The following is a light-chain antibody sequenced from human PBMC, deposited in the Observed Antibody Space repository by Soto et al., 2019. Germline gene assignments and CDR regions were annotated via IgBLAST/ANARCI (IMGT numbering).Light chain of an antibody. V-gene: IGLV2-14*01. Sequence: QLVLTQPASVSGSPGQSITISCTGTSSDVGGYDFVSWYQQHPGKAPKVIIYEVTNRPSGVSNRFSGSKSGNTASLTISGLQAEDEADYYCSSYTSSTTPVVFGGGTKVTVL. CDR2: EVT. J-gene: IGLJ2*01. CDR3: SSYTSSTTPVV. CDR1: SSDVGGYDF.